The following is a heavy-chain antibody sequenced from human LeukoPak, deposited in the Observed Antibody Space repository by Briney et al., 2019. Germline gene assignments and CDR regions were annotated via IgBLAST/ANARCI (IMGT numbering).Heavy chain of an antibody. J-gene: IGHJ2*01. Sequence: SETLSLTCTVSGGSISSYYWSWIRQPPGKGLEWIGYIYYSGSTNYNPSLKSRVTISVDTSKNQFSPKLSSVTAADTAVYYCARLGPIVVVPAARPRAYFDLWGRGTLVTVSS. CDR1: GGSISSYY. D-gene: IGHD2-2*01. CDR3: ARLGPIVVVPAARPRAYFDL. CDR2: IYYSGST. V-gene: IGHV4-59*08.